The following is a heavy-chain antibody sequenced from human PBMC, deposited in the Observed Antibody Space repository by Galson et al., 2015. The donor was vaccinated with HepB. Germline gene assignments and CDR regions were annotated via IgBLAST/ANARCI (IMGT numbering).Heavy chain of an antibody. V-gene: IGHV1-18*01. CDR3: ARGHYCGSGSYCDY. J-gene: IGHJ4*02. CDR1: GYPFADYG. Sequence: SVKVSCKASGYPFADYGITWVRQAPGQGLEWMAWISGLNGNTNYAPKFQDRVTLTADSSTSAAYMELLSLTSDDTAVYYCARGHYCGSGSYCDYWGQGTLVTVSS. D-gene: IGHD3-10*01. CDR2: ISGLNGNT.